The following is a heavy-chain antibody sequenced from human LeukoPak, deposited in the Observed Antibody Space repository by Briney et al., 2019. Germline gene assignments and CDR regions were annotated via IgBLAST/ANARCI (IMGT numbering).Heavy chain of an antibody. Sequence: GASVKVSCKTSGFTFNNSAVQWVRQVRGQSLEWIGWIGVGGGNTNYAQRFQDRVTITRDMSTGTAYMELSSLRSEDTAVYYCAAEIYGYNSECCTFDFWGQGTPVTVSS. D-gene: IGHD4-23*01. V-gene: IGHV1-58*01. J-gene: IGHJ3*01. CDR1: GFTFNNSA. CDR3: AAEIYGYNSECCTFDF. CDR2: IGVGGGNT.